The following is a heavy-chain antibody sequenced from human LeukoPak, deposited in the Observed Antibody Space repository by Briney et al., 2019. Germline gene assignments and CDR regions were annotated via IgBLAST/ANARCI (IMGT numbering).Heavy chain of an antibody. CDR3: ARKTTGGPTKAAFDI. J-gene: IGHJ3*02. CDR2: IYYSGGI. CDR1: GYSISTSNY. D-gene: IGHD7-27*01. V-gene: IGHV4-28*05. Sequence: SETLSLTCSVSGYSISTSNYWAWIRQPPGRGLEWIGHIYYSGGIYYNPSLKSRVTMSVDTSRNQFSLKLSSVTAVDTAVYYCARKTTGGPTKAAFDIWGQGTMVAVST.